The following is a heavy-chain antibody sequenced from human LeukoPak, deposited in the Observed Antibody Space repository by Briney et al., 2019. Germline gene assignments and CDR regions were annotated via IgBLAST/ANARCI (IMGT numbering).Heavy chain of an antibody. D-gene: IGHD5-18*01. J-gene: IGHJ4*02. CDR3: VKDRARGYSYGYMYYFDL. V-gene: IGHV3-11*01. CDR2: ISSSGSTI. CDR1: GFTFSDYY. Sequence: PGGSLRPSCAASGFTFSDYYMSWIRQAPGKGLEWVSYISSSGSTIYYADSVKGRFTISRDNAKTSLYLEMSSLRPEDTAFYYCVKDRARGYSYGYMYYFDLWGQGTLVTVSS.